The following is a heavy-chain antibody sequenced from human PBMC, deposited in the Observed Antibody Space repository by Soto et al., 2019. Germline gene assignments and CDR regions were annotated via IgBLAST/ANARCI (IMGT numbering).Heavy chain of an antibody. CDR3: ARDIWYDILTNRLYYYYYYGMDV. J-gene: IGHJ6*01. CDR2: IWYDGSNK. Sequence: QVQLVESGGGVVQPGRSLRLSCAASGFTFSSYGMHWVRQAPGKGLEWVAVIWYDGSNKYYADSVKGRFTISRDNSKNTLYLQMNSLRAEDTAVYYCARDIWYDILTNRLYYYYYYGMDVW. CDR1: GFTFSSYG. V-gene: IGHV3-33*01. D-gene: IGHD3-9*01.